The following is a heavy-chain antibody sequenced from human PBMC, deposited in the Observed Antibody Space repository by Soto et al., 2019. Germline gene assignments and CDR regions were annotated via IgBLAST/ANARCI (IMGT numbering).Heavy chain of an antibody. CDR1: GYFFTSYY. CDR2: ISPNNGGT. J-gene: IGHJ4*02. D-gene: IGHD3-10*01. V-gene: IGHV1-2*02. CDR3: AREVTYGGGSFSLGL. Sequence: ASVKVSCKTSGYFFTSYYIHWVRQAPGQGLEWMGWISPNNGGTNSAQKFQGRVTMTSDTSINTAYMEITSLRSDDTALYYCAREVTYGGGSFSLGLWGQGTLVTVSS.